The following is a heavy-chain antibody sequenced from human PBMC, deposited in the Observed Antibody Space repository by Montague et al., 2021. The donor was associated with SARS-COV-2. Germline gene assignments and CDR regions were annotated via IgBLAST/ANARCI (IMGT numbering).Heavy chain of an antibody. CDR3: ARLAYCGADCFSGWEIFFDS. CDR1: GGSISSREW. J-gene: IGHJ4*02. V-gene: IGHV4-4*02. CDR2: IHQSESGXT. D-gene: IGHD2-21*02. Sequence: SETLSLTCAVSGGSISSREWWSCVRHPPGKGLVWLVEIHQSESGXTNYNPSLRSRVTILIDQSKNRSSLKLHSVTVADTAVYYCARLAYCGADCFSGWEIFFDSGGQGTLSPSPQ.